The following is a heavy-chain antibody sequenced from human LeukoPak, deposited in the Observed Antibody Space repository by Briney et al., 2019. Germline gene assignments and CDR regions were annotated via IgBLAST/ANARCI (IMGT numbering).Heavy chain of an antibody. CDR1: GFTFSDYN. V-gene: IGHV3-11*04. CDR3: ARVSPDIDLVRQSGAGVGAGPFDY. CDR2: ISRSGSTK. Sequence: PGGSLRLSCAASGFTFSDYNMRWIRQAPGKGLEWVSSISRSGSTKYYADSVKGRFTISRDNAKNSLYLQMNSLRAEDTAVYYCARVSPDIDLVRQSGAGVGAGPFDYWGQGTLVTVSS. J-gene: IGHJ4*02. D-gene: IGHD2-15*01.